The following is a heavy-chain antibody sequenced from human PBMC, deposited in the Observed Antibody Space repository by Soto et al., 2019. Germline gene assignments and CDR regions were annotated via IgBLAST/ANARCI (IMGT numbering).Heavy chain of an antibody. J-gene: IGHJ6*02. D-gene: IGHD3-10*01. CDR1: GGSFSGYY. CDR2: INHSGST. CDR3: ARRRSLLWVGVGGLYYYGMDV. Sequence: PSETLSLTCAVYGGSFSGYYWSWIRQPPGTGLEWIGEINHSGSTNYNPSLKSRVTISVDTSKNQFSLKLSSVTAADTAVYYCARRRSLLWVGVGGLYYYGMDVWGQGTTVTVSS. V-gene: IGHV4-34*01.